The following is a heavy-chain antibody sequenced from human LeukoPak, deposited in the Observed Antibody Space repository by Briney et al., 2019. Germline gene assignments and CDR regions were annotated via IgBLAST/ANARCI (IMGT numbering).Heavy chain of an antibody. J-gene: IGHJ3*02. CDR1: GFTFSSYG. CDR3: ARSKIRYFDWSFHAFDI. CDR2: IWYDGSNK. V-gene: IGHV3-33*01. D-gene: IGHD3-9*01. Sequence: GGSLRLSCAASGFTFSSYGMHWVRQAPGKGLEWVAVIWYDGSNKYYADSVKGRFTISRDNSKNTLYLQMNSLRAEDTAVYYCARSKIRYFDWSFHAFDIWGQGTMVTVSP.